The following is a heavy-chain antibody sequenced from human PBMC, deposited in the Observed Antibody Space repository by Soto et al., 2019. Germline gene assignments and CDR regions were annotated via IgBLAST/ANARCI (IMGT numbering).Heavy chain of an antibody. D-gene: IGHD2-21*02. CDR1: GYTFTGYY. V-gene: IGHV1-2*02. Sequence: QVQLVQSGAEVKKPGASVKVSCKASGYTFTGYYMHWVRQAPGQGLEWMGWINPNSGGTNYAQKFQGRVTMTRDTSISTAYMELSRLRSDDTAVYYCARDLDPNDLGSYGMDVWGQGTTVTVSS. J-gene: IGHJ6*02. CDR2: INPNSGGT. CDR3: ARDLDPNDLGSYGMDV.